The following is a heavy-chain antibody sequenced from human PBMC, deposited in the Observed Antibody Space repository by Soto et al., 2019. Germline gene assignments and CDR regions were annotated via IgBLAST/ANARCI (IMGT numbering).Heavy chain of an antibody. D-gene: IGHD6-13*01. J-gene: IGHJ3*02. CDR3: AKDKEQLVDANDAFDI. Sequence: GGSLRLSCAASGFTFDDYAMHWVRQAPGKGLEWVSGISWNSGSIGYADSVKGRFTISRDNAKNSLYLQMNSLRAEDTALYYCAKDKEQLVDANDAFDIWGQGTMVTVSS. CDR1: GFTFDDYA. V-gene: IGHV3-9*01. CDR2: ISWNSGSI.